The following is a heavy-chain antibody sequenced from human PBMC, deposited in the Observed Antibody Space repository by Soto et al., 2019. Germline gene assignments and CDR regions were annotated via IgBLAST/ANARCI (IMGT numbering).Heavy chain of an antibody. CDR1: AGSFSHYY. Sequence: SESLSLTCAVYAGSFSHYYWNWIRQSPGKGLEWIGKIKHSGSSNYNPSLRSRLSISVDMSKNQFSLRLRSVTAADTALYFCARHSLALRKNNWFDPWGQGIMATVSS. V-gene: IGHV4-34*01. CDR3: ARHSLALRKNNWFDP. J-gene: IGHJ5*02. D-gene: IGHD3-3*02. CDR2: IKHSGSS.